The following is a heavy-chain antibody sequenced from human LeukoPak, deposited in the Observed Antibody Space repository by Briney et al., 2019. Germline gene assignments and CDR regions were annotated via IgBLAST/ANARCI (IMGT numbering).Heavy chain of an antibody. V-gene: IGHV3-9*01. D-gene: IGHD3-22*01. J-gene: IGHJ3*02. CDR3: AMDSSGYPDAFDI. Sequence: PGGSLRLSCAASGFTFDDYAMHWVRQAPGKGLEWVSGISWNSGSIGYADSVKGRFTISRDNAKNSLYLQMNSLRAEDTAVYYCAMDSSGYPDAFDIWGQGTMVTVSS. CDR1: GFTFDDYA. CDR2: ISWNSGSI.